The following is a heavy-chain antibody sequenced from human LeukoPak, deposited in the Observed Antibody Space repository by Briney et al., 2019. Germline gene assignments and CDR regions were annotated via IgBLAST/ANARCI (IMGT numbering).Heavy chain of an antibody. J-gene: IGHJ4*02. D-gene: IGHD2-21*01. V-gene: IGHV1-2*02. CDR1: GYTFTGYY. CDR2: INPNSGGT. Sequence: ASVKVSCKASGYTFTGYYMHWVRQAPGQGLEWMGWINPNSGGTNYAQKFQGRVTMTRDTSISTAYMELSRLRSDDTAVYYCARDLKGHIGFDYWGQGALVTVSS. CDR3: ARDLKGHIGFDY.